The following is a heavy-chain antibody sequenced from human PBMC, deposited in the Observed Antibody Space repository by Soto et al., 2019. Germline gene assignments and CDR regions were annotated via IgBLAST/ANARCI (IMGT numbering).Heavy chain of an antibody. Sequence: GGSLRLSCAASGFTFSSYAMSWVRQAPGKGLEWVSAISGSGGSTYYADSVKGRFTISRDNSKNTLYLQMNSLRAEDTAVYYCAKITAVAGTLGDYYYYGMDVWGQGTTVTVSS. V-gene: IGHV3-23*01. CDR3: AKITAVAGTLGDYYYYGMDV. CDR1: GFTFSSYA. J-gene: IGHJ6*02. D-gene: IGHD6-19*01. CDR2: ISGSGGST.